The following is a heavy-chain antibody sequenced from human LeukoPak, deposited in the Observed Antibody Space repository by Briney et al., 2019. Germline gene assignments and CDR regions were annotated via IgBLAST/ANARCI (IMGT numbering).Heavy chain of an antibody. CDR1: GFTFSNYA. CDR2: ITGSGTSA. D-gene: IGHD3-9*01. Sequence: GGSLRLSCVASGFTFSNYAMSWVRQAPGKGLEWVSAITGSGTSAYYADSLKGRFTISRDNSKNTVFLQMNSLRHEDTAIYYCVIWGDYDVLTGYYVPDYWGQGTLVTVSS. J-gene: IGHJ4*02. V-gene: IGHV3-23*01. CDR3: VIWGDYDVLTGYYVPDY.